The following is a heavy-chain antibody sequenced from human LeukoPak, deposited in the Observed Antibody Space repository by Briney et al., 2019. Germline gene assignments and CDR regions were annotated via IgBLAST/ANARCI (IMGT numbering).Heavy chain of an antibody. D-gene: IGHD4-17*01. Sequence: GGSLRLSCAASGFTFSSYDMNWVRQAPGKGLEWVSYISSSGSAIYYADSVKGRFTISRGNAKNSLYLQMNSLRAGDTAVYYCARDLYGAMRGYYYMDVWGKGTTVTVSS. J-gene: IGHJ6*03. V-gene: IGHV3-48*03. CDR1: GFTFSSYD. CDR2: ISSSGSAI. CDR3: ARDLYGAMRGYYYMDV.